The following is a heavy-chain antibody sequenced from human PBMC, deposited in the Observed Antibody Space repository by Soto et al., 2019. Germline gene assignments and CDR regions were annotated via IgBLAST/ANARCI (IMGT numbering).Heavy chain of an antibody. D-gene: IGHD2-8*01. V-gene: IGHV3-64*01. CDR3: ARRKPRCTDAFDI. CDR1: GLTCIVHA. CDR2: MSSNGGRT. J-gene: IGHJ3*02. Sequence: GSLRLPCTAFGLTCIVHAMHRILQAPRKGLEYVSAMSSNGGRTYDANSVKGRFTISRDKSKNTLYLQMGSLRAEDMVFYYSARRKPRCTDAFDIWGEGTMVT.